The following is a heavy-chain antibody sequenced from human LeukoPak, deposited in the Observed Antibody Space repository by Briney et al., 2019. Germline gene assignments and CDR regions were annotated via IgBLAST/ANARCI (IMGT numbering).Heavy chain of an antibody. V-gene: IGHV3-23*01. Sequence: PGGSLALSCAASGFTVSSNSMSWVRQAPGKGLEWVSAISGSGGSTYYADSVKGRFTISRDNSKNTLYLQMNSLRAEDTAVYYCAKPVYNSFDFDYWGQGTLVTVSS. J-gene: IGHJ4*02. CDR2: ISGSGGST. D-gene: IGHD6-6*01. CDR3: AKPVYNSFDFDY. CDR1: GFTVSSNS.